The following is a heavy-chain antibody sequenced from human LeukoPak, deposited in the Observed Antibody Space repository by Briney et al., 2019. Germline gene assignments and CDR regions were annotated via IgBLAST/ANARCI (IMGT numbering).Heavy chain of an antibody. D-gene: IGHD1-26*01. CDR1: GFTFSSYW. CDR3: ARAYSGNYRAGDF. CDR2: IKQDGGEK. J-gene: IGHJ4*02. V-gene: IGHV3-7*01. Sequence: GGSLRLSCAASGFTFSSYWMTWVRQAPGKGPEWVANIKQDGGEKYYVDSVKGRFTISRDNAKLYLQMNSLRAEDTAVYYCARAYSGNYRAGDFWGQGTLVTVSS.